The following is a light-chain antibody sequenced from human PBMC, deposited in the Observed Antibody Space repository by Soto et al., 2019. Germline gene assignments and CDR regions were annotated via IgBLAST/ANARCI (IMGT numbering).Light chain of an antibody. CDR2: AAS. V-gene: IGKV1-27*01. CDR3: QKYDSAPWT. Sequence: DIPMTQSPSSLSASVRDRVTITCRASQGISNYLAWYQQKPGKVPKLLIYAASTLQSGVPSRFSGSGSGTDFPLTISSLQPEDVATYYCQKYDSAPWTFGQGTKVEIK. CDR1: QGISNY. J-gene: IGKJ1*01.